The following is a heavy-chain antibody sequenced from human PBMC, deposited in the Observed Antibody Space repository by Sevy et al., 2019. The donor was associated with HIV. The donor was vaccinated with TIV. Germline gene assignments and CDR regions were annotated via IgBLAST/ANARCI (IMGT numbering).Heavy chain of an antibody. Sequence: ASVKVSCKVSGYTLSGFSMHWVRQAPGKGLEWMATFDPEDGERIYAQKFQGRVTMTEDTSTDTAYMELSSLRSEDTAVYYCATTKDYYDGSGYPFDYWGQGTLVTVSS. CDR1: GYTLSGFS. CDR2: FDPEDGER. J-gene: IGHJ4*02. V-gene: IGHV1-24*01. D-gene: IGHD3-22*01. CDR3: ATTKDYYDGSGYPFDY.